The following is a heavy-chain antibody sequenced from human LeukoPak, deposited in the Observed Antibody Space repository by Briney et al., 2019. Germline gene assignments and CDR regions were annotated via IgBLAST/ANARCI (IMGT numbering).Heavy chain of an antibody. Sequence: GESLKISCKGSRYSFTGYWIGWVRQMPGKGLEWMGIIYPGDSDTRYSPSFQGQVTISADKSISTAYLQWSSLKASDTAMYYCASPSSGWGSAFDIWGQGTMVTVSS. CDR3: ASPSSGWGSAFDI. J-gene: IGHJ3*02. CDR2: IYPGDSDT. D-gene: IGHD6-19*01. V-gene: IGHV5-51*01. CDR1: RYSFTGYW.